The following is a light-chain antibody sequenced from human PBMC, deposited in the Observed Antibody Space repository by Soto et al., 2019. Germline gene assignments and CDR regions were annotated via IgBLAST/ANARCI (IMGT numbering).Light chain of an antibody. CDR2: WAS. Sequence: DIVMTQSPDSLAVSLGARATINCNSSQSVLYSFNNKNYLAWYQQKPGQPPKLLLYWASPRESGVPDRFSGRVSGTDFPLTISSLQAEDVAFYYCQQFYAPPLTFGGGTKVEIK. CDR3: QQFYAPPLT. V-gene: IGKV4-1*01. CDR1: QSVLYSFNNKNY. J-gene: IGKJ4*01.